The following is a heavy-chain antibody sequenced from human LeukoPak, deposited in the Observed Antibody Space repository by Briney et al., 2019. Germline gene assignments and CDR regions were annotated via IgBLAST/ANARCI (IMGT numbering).Heavy chain of an antibody. CDR3: ARGGYSGYDWDDY. CDR1: GLTFSSYG. J-gene: IGHJ4*02. V-gene: IGHV3-33*01. D-gene: IGHD5-12*01. Sequence: GGSLRLSCAASGLTFSSYGMHWVRQAPGKGLEWVAVIWYDGSNKYYADSVKGRFTISRDNSKNTLYLQMNSLRAEDTAVYYCARGGYSGYDWDDYWGQGTLVTVSS. CDR2: IWYDGSNK.